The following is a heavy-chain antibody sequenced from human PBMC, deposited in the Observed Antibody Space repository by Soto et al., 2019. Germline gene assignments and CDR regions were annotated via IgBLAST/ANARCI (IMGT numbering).Heavy chain of an antibody. CDR1: GFTFSDYY. CDR2: ISSSGSTI. D-gene: IGHD3-10*01. V-gene: IGHV3-11*01. CDR3: ASLYGSGSYFGYYYGMDV. Sequence: QVQLVESGGGLVKPGGSLRLSCAASGFTFSDYYMSWIRQAPGKGLEWVSYISSSGSTIYYADSVKGRFTIPRDNAKNSLYLQMTSLRAEDTAVYYCASLYGSGSYFGYYYGMDVWGQGTTVTVSS. J-gene: IGHJ6*02.